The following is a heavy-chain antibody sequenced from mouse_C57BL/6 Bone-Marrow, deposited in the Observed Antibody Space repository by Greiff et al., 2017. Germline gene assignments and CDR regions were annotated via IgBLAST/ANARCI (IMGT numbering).Heavy chain of an antibody. CDR3: ARSVAWFAY. Sequence: QVQLQQSGAELARPGASVKLSCKASGYTFTSYGISWVKQRPGQGLEWIGEIYPRSGNTYYNEKFKGKATLTADQSSSTAYMGLRSLTSEYYAVYFCARSVAWFAYWGQGTLVTVSA. CDR1: GYTFTSYG. CDR2: IYPRSGNT. D-gene: IGHD1-1*01. V-gene: IGHV1-81*01. J-gene: IGHJ3*01.